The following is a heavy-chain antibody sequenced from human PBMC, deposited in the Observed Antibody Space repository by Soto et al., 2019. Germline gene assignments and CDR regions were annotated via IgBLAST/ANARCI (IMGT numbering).Heavy chain of an antibody. CDR1: GGSISSYY. J-gene: IGHJ3*02. CDR3: ARPGADDAFDI. CDR2: IYYSGST. Sequence: QVQLQESGPGLVKPSETLSLTCTVSGGSISSYYWSWIRQPPGKGLEWIGYIYYSGSTNYNPSLKSRVTISVDTSKNQFSLKLSSVTAADTAVYYCARPGADDAFDIWGQETMVTVSS. D-gene: IGHD1-1*01. V-gene: IGHV4-59*08.